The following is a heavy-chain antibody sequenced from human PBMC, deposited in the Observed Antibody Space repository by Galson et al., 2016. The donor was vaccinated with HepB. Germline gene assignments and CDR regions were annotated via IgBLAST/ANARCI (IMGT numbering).Heavy chain of an antibody. Sequence: ETLSLTCTVSGASISGYYLSWIRQPPGKGLEWIGYINYSGRTNYNPSLKSRVTISVDTSKNQFSLKLSSVTAADTAVYYCARDDSGGWYGFHYGMDVWGQGTTVTVSS. CDR3: ARDDSGGWYGFHYGMDV. J-gene: IGHJ6*02. CDR1: GASISGYY. D-gene: IGHD6-19*01. V-gene: IGHV4-59*01. CDR2: INYSGRT.